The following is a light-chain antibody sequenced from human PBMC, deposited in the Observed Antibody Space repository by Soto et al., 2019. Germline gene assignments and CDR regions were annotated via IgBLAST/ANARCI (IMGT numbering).Light chain of an antibody. CDR3: QQYGSSLLT. V-gene: IGKV3-20*01. Sequence: EIVLTQSPGTLSLSPGERASLSCRASQSVSSEKLAWCQQKPGQAPRLLIFGASGRATGIPERFSGSGSGTDFSLTISRLEPEDSAVYYCQQYGSSLLTFGGGTKVDIK. CDR1: QSVSSEK. CDR2: GAS. J-gene: IGKJ4*01.